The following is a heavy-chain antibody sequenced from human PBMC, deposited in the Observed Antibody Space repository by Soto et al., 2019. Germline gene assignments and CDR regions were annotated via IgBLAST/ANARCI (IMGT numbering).Heavy chain of an antibody. J-gene: IGHJ4*02. CDR1: GFTFSSYG. D-gene: IGHD6-19*01. CDR3: ALPGVVAGTLFGNY. Sequence: QVQLVESGGGGVQPGRSLRLSCAASGFTFSSYGMHWVRQAPGKGLEWVAVISYDGSNKYYADSVKGRFTISRDNSKNTLYLQMNSLRAEDTAVYYCALPGVVAGTLFGNYWGQGTLVTVSS. V-gene: IGHV3-30*03. CDR2: ISYDGSNK.